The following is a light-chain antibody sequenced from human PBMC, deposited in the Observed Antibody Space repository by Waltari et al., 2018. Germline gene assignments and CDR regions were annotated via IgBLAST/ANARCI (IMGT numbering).Light chain of an antibody. CDR1: QRVNSRY. J-gene: IGKJ2*01. CDR2: GTS. V-gene: IGKV3-20*01. Sequence: EIVLTQSPGILSLSPGERATLSCRASQRVNSRYLAWYQQKPGQAPRLLIYGTSSRPTGIPDSFSGSGSETDFTLTISRLEPEDFAVYYCQQYGDSPPYTFGQGTKLEIK. CDR3: QQYGDSPPYT.